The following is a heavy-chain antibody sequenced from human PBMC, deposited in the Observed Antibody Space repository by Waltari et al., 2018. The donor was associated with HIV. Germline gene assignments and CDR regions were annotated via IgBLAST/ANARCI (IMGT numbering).Heavy chain of an antibody. CDR2: FWSDGVEI. D-gene: IGHD6-6*01. CDR1: GFTFSTCA. Sequence: QVQLVESGGGVVQPGTSLTLSCAVSGFTFSTCAIHWVRQSPGKGLEWLAVFWSDGVEISYADSVKGRFTISKDSSQKTLYLHLTSLRAEDTALYYCARGYSSSRWIPLYHWGRGTLVTVSS. J-gene: IGHJ4*02. CDR3: ARGYSSSRWIPLYH. V-gene: IGHV3-33*01.